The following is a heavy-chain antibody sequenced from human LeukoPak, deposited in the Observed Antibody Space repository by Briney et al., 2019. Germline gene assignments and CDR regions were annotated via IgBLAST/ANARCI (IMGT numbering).Heavy chain of an antibody. CDR3: ARRHCSSTSCFDFDY. V-gene: IGHV5-51*01. D-gene: IGHD2-2*01. CDR2: IYPGDSDT. J-gene: IGHJ4*02. Sequence: GESLKISCKGSGYSFAGYWIGWVRQMPGKGLEWMGIIYPGDSDTRYSPSFQGQVTISAGKSISTAYLQWSSLKASDTAMYYCARRHCSSTSCFDFDYWGQGTLVTVSS. CDR1: GYSFAGYW.